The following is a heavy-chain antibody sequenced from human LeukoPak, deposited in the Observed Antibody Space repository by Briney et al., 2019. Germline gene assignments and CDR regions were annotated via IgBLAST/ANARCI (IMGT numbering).Heavy chain of an antibody. J-gene: IGHJ4*02. CDR2: INPNSGGT. CDR1: RGTFSSYA. V-gene: IGHV1-2*02. CDR3: ARLVGGYSYGYFDY. Sequence: ASVKDSCKASRGTFSSYAISWVRQAPGQGVEWMGWINPNSGGTNYAQKLQGRVTMTRDTSISTAYMELSRLRSDDTAVYYCARLVGGYSYGYFDYWGQGTLVTVSS. D-gene: IGHD5-18*01.